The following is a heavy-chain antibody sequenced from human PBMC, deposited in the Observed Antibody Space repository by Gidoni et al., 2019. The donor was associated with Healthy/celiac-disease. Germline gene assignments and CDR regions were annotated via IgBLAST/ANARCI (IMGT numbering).Heavy chain of an antibody. CDR3: ARRAYCGGDCLLNWFDP. CDR1: GYSFTSYW. Sequence: EVQLVQSGAEVKKPGESLKISCKGSGYSFTSYWIGWVRQMPGKGLEWMGIIYPGDSDARYSPSFQGQVTISADKSINTAYLQWSSLKASDTAMYYCARRAYCGGDCLLNWFDPWGQGTLVTVSS. CDR2: IYPGDSDA. J-gene: IGHJ5*02. V-gene: IGHV5-51*03. D-gene: IGHD2-21*01.